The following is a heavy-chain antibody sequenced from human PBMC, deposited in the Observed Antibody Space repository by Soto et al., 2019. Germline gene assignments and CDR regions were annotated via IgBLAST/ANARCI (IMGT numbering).Heavy chain of an antibody. V-gene: IGHV3-23*01. CDR3: AKDGGYCSNISCNKRWFDP. Sequence: LRLSCAASGFTFSRYAMSWVRQAPGKGLEWVSTITGGVGTTYYADSVKGRFTISRDNSKNTLYLQMNSLRVEDTAIYYCAKDGGYCSNISCNKRWFDPWGQGTLVTVSS. CDR1: GFTFSRYA. D-gene: IGHD2-2*02. CDR2: ITGGVGTT. J-gene: IGHJ5*02.